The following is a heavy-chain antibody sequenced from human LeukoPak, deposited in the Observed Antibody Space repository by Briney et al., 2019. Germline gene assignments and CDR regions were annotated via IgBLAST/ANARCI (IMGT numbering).Heavy chain of an antibody. V-gene: IGHV5-51*01. Sequence: KCGESLKISCKGSGYSFITYWIGWVRQMPGKGLEWMGIIYPGDSDTRYSPSFQGQVTISADKSISTAYLQWSSLKASDTAMYYCARPADPGSRWYFDYWGQGTLVTVSS. CDR1: GYSFITYW. CDR2: IYPGDSDT. D-gene: IGHD3-10*01. CDR3: ARPADPGSRWYFDY. J-gene: IGHJ4*02.